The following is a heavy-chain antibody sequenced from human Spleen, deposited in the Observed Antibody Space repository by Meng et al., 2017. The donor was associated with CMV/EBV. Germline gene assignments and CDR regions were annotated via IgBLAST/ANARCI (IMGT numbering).Heavy chain of an antibody. CDR2: IYYSGST. CDR1: GGSISSGGYY. D-gene: IGHD6-13*01. J-gene: IGHJ5*02. CDR3: ARDRAAAGFDP. V-gene: IGHV4-31*03. Sequence: TCTVSGGSISSGGYYWRWIRQHPGKGLEWIGYIYYSGSTYYNPSLKSRVTISVDTSKNQFSLKLSSVTAADTAVYYCARDRAAAGFDPWGQGTLVTVSS.